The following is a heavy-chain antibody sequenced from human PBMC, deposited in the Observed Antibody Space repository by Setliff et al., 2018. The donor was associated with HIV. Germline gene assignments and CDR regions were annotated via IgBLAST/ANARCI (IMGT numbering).Heavy chain of an antibody. J-gene: IGHJ4*02. CDR1: GFSITTYW. D-gene: IGHD3-10*01. Sequence: PGGSLRLSCAASGFSITTYWMHWVRQVPGKGLVWVSRINDYGTTTNYADSVKGRFAISRDNAKSTLYLQMNSLRAEDTAVYYCATIWMRGAFFDYWGQGTLVTVSS. CDR3: ATIWMRGAFFDY. V-gene: IGHV3-74*01. CDR2: INDYGTTT.